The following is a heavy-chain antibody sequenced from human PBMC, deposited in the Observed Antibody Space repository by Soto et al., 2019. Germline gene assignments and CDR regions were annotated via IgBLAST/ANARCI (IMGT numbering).Heavy chain of an antibody. D-gene: IGHD3-10*01. CDR3: GRGLSFYYYYYGMDV. V-gene: IGHV1-18*01. CDR2: ISAYNGNT. Sequence: GASVKVSCKASGYTFTSYGISWVRQAPGQGLEWMGWISAYNGNTNYAQKLQGRVTITTDASTSTAYMELRSLRSEDTAVYYCGRGLSFYYYYYGMDVWGQGTTVTVSS. J-gene: IGHJ6*02. CDR1: GYTFTSYG.